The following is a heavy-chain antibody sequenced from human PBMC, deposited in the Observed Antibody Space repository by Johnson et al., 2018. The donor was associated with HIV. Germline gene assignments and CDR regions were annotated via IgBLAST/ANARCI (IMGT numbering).Heavy chain of an antibody. J-gene: IGHJ3*02. D-gene: IGHD2-2*01. CDR2: IPYDGSNK. CDR3: AREGGAAAPDAFDI. Sequence: QMLLVESGGGVVQPGRSLRLSCAASGFTFSSYAMHWVRQAPGKGLEWVAVIPYDGSNKYYADSVKGRFTISRDNSKNTLYLQMNNLRAEDTAVYYCAREGGAAAPDAFDIWGQGTMVTVSS. CDR1: GFTFSSYA. V-gene: IGHV3-30*04.